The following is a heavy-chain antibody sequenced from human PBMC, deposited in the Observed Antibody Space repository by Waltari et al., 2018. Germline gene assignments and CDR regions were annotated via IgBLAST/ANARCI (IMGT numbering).Heavy chain of an antibody. CDR2: IYYSGST. D-gene: IGHD6-13*01. J-gene: IGHJ4*02. CDR3: ARRLQQLVRRYFDY. CDR1: GGSISSSSYY. Sequence: QLQLQESGPGLVKPSETLSLTCTVSGGSISSSSYYWGWIRQPPGKGLEGIGSIYYSGSTYYNPSLKSRVTISVDTSKNQFSLKLSSVTAADTAVYYCARRLQQLVRRYFDYWGQGTLVTVSS. V-gene: IGHV4-39*01.